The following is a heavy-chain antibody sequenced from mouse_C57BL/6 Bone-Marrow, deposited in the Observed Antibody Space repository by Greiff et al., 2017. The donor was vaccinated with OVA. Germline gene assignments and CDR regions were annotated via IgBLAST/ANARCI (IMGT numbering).Heavy chain of an antibody. CDR3: ARWGLFWFAY. V-gene: IGHV1-55*01. J-gene: IGHJ3*01. CDR1: GYTFTSYW. CDR2: IYPGRGCT. Sequence: QVQLQQPGAELVKPGASVKMSCKASGYTFTSYWITWVKQRPGHGLEWIGDIYPGRGCTNYNATFKSKATLTVDTSSSTAYMQLSSLTSEDSAVYYCARWGLFWFAYWGKGTLVTVSA. D-gene: IGHD3-3*01.